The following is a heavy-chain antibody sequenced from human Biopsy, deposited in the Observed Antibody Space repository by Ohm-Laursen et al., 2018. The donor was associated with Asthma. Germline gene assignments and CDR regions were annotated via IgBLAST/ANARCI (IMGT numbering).Heavy chain of an antibody. D-gene: IGHD3-22*01. CDR1: GDSITSSGCC. CDR2: IHHSGTS. CDR3: ARIPRRSGSYFVDY. V-gene: IGHV4-31*02. J-gene: IGHJ4*02. Sequence: TLSLTWTVSGDSITSSGCCWNWIRQHPGKGLEWIGYIHHSGTSYLNPSLKSRASFSRDTSKNQFSLRLSSVTAADTAMYYCARIPRRSGSYFVDYWGQGTLVTVSS.